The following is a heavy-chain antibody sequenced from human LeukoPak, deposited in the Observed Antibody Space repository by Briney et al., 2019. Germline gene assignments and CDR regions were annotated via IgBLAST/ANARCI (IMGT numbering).Heavy chain of an antibody. CDR3: VRVGSVSGSDYPYY. D-gene: IGHD3-22*01. J-gene: IGHJ4*02. CDR1: GFTFSDHF. V-gene: IGHV3-72*01. Sequence: GGSLRLSCAVSGFTFSDHFLDWVRQAPGKGLEWVGRSRNKAKSYTTEYAASVKGRFTISRDDSKNSLYLQMNSLETEDTAVYYCVRVGSVSGSDYPYYWGQGTLVTVSS. CDR2: SRNKAKSYTT.